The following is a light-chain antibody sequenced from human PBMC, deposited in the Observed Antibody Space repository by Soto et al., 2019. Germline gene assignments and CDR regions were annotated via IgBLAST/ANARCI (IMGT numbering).Light chain of an antibody. CDR3: QQFNSYPLFT. CDR1: QGISSA. CDR2: DAS. V-gene: IGKV1-13*02. Sequence: ALQLTQSPSSLSASVGDRVTITCRASQGISSALAWYQQKPGKAPKLLIYDASSLESGVPSRFSGSGAGTDFTLTISSLQPEDFASYYCQQFNSYPLFTFGPGTKVDI. J-gene: IGKJ3*01.